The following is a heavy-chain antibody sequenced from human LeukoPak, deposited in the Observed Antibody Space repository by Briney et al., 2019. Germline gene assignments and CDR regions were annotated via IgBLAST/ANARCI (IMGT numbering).Heavy chain of an antibody. CDR3: VRRGAGDTFDT. CDR2: IWYDGSNR. D-gene: IGHD6-13*01. J-gene: IGHJ3*02. V-gene: IGHV3-33*01. Sequence: PGGSLRLSCATSGFFFNTYGMHWVRQAPGKGLEWVAVIWYDGSNREYVDSVKGRFTISRDNSKNTLYLQLNRLRAEDTAVYYCVRRGAGDTFDTWGQGTMVTVSS. CDR1: GFFFNTYG.